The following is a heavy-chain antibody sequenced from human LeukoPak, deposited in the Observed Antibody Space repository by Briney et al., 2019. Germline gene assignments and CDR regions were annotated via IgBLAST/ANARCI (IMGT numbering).Heavy chain of an antibody. Sequence: PSETLSLTCAVYGGSFSGYYWSWIRQPPGKGLEWIGGINHSGSTNYNPSLKSRVTISVDTSKNQFSLKLSSVTAADTAVYYCASSVGFDAFDIWGQGTMVTVSS. CDR2: INHSGST. V-gene: IGHV4-34*01. J-gene: IGHJ3*02. D-gene: IGHD1-26*01. CDR3: ASSVGFDAFDI. CDR1: GGSFSGYY.